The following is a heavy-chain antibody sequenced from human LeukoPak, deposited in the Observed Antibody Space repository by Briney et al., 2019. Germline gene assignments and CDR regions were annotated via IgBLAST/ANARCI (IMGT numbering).Heavy chain of an antibody. D-gene: IGHD2-2*01. J-gene: IGHJ6*02. CDR2: IYHSGGT. CDR3: ARDVIVVVPAAILPSYYYYYGMDV. Sequence: KPSETLSLTCAVYGGSFSGYYWSWIRQPPGKGLEWIGEIYHSGGTNYNPSLKSRVTISVDKSKNQFSLKLSSVTAADTAVYYCARDVIVVVPAAILPSYYYYYGMDVWGQGTTVTVSS. V-gene: IGHV4-34*01. CDR1: GGSFSGYY.